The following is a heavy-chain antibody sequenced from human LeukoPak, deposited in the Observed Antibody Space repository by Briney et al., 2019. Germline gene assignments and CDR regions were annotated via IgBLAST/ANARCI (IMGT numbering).Heavy chain of an antibody. V-gene: IGHV3-7*01. CDR3: ASAQRWLRTHAFDI. Sequence: GGSLRLSCAASGFTFSSYWMSWVRQAPGKGLEWVANIKQDGSEKYYVDSVKGRFTISRDNAKNSLHLQMNSLRAEDTAVYYCASAQRWLRTHAFDIWGQGTMVTVSS. CDR1: GFTFSSYW. J-gene: IGHJ3*02. CDR2: IKQDGSEK. D-gene: IGHD5-24*01.